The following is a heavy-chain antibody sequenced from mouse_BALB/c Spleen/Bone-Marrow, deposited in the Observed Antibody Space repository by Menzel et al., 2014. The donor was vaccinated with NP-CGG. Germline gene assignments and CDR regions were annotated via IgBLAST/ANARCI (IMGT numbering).Heavy chain of an antibody. J-gene: IGHJ2*01. Sequence: QVQLKHSGPELVRPGVSVKISCKVSGYTFTDYAMRWVKQSHAKSLEWIGVISTYYGNTNYNQKFKGKATMTVDKSSSTAYMELARLTSEDSAIYYCARESAYYGYFDYWGQGTTLTVSS. CDR2: ISTYYGNT. V-gene: IGHV1-67*01. CDR3: ARESAYYGYFDY. D-gene: IGHD1-1*01. CDR1: GYTFTDYA.